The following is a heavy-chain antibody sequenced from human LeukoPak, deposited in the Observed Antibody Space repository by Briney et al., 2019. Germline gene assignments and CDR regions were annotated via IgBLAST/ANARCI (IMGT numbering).Heavy chain of an antibody. CDR2: INHSGST. J-gene: IGHJ4*02. D-gene: IGHD1-1*01. Sequence: KPSETLSLTCAVYGGSFSGYYWSWIRQPPGKGLEWIGEINHSGSTNYNPSLKSRVTISVDTSKNQFSLKLSSVTAADTAVYYCARIGNYYFDYWGQGTLVTVSS. CDR1: GGSFSGYY. CDR3: ARIGNYYFDY. V-gene: IGHV4-34*01.